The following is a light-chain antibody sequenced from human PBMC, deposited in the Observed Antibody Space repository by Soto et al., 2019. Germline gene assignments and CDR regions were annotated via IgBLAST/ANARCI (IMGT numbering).Light chain of an antibody. CDR2: AAS. Sequence: DIQMTQSPTSLSASVGDRVTITCRASQSINSYLNWYQQKPGKAPKLLIHAASSLQSGVPSRFSGSGSGTDFTLTISSLQPEDFGNYYCQQSYSTPYTFGQGTNLEIK. CDR1: QSINSY. J-gene: IGKJ2*01. CDR3: QQSYSTPYT. V-gene: IGKV1-39*01.